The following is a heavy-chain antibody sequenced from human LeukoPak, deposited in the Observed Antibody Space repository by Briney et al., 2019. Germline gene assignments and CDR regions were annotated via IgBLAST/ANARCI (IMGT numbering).Heavy chain of an antibody. V-gene: IGHV4-59*01. J-gene: IGHJ4*02. CDR2: IYYSGST. CDR3: ARGYYYDSSWVLDY. CDR1: GGSISSYY. Sequence: PSEALSLTCTVSGGSISSYYWSWIRRPPGKGLEWIGYIYYSGSTNYNPSLKSRVTISVDTSKNQFSLKLSPVTAADTAVYYCARGYYYDSSWVLDYWGQGTLVTVSS. D-gene: IGHD3-22*01.